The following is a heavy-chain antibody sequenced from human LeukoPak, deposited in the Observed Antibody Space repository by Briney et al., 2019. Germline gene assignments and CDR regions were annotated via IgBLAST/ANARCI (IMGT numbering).Heavy chain of an antibody. V-gene: IGHV4-34*01. CDR3: ASRRRGSSWYPQYNWFDP. D-gene: IGHD6-13*01. CDR1: GFTFSSYA. CDR2: INHSGST. J-gene: IGHJ5*02. Sequence: PGGSLRLSCAASGFTFSSYAMHWVRQAPGKGLEWIGEINHSGSTNYNPSLKSRVTISVDTSKNQFSLKLSSVTAADTAVYYCASRRRGSSWYPQYNWFDPWGQGTLVTVSS.